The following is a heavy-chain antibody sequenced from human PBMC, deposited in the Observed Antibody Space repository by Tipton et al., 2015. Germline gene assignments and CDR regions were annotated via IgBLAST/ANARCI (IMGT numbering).Heavy chain of an antibody. Sequence: TLSLTCTVSNGSMSSGDYYWSWIRQPPGKGLEWIGYIYYTGTSYYNPSLESRLTISLDTSNNQFSLRLSSVTTADTAVYYCARDSRRPTDYYDPTGYSHAFDIWGQGTMVTVSS. CDR2: IYYTGTS. J-gene: IGHJ3*02. CDR3: ARDSRRPTDYYDPTGYSHAFDI. V-gene: IGHV4-30-4*01. CDR1: NGSMSSGDYY. D-gene: IGHD3-22*01.